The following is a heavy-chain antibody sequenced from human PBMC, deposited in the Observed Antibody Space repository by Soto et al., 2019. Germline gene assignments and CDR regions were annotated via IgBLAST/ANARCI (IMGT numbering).Heavy chain of an antibody. D-gene: IGHD3-22*01. V-gene: IGHV3-30*18. CDR3: AKTRITMILVAPFQH. CDR1: GFTFSSYG. CDR2: ISYDGSNK. Sequence: PGGSLRLSCAASGFTFSSYGMHWVRQAPGKGLEWVALISYDGSNKYYADSVKGRFTISRDNSKNTLYLQMNSLRAEDTAVYYCAKTRITMILVAPFQHRGQGTLVTVSS. J-gene: IGHJ1*01.